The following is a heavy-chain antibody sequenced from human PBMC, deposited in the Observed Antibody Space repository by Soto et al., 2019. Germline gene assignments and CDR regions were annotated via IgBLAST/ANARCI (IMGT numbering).Heavy chain of an antibody. J-gene: IGHJ4*02. CDR3: ARTPYSSGWYYFDY. CDR2: ISSSSSTI. D-gene: IGHD6-19*01. CDR1: GFTFSSYE. Sequence: EVQLVESGGGLVQPGGSLRLSCAASGFTFSSYEMNWVRQAPGKGLEWVSYISSSSSTIYYADSVKGRFTISRDNAKNSLYLQMNSLRDEDTAVYYCARTPYSSGWYYFDYWGQGTLVTVSS. V-gene: IGHV3-48*03.